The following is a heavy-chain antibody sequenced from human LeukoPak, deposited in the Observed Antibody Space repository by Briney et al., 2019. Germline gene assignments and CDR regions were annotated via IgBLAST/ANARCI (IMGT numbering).Heavy chain of an antibody. V-gene: IGHV3-30*18. D-gene: IGHD6-19*01. CDR3: AKGGSGWSYVVFGDY. CDR1: GFTFSSYG. Sequence: GGTLRLSCAASGFTFSSYGMSWVRQAPGKGLEWVAVISYDGSNKYYADSVKGRLTISRDNSKLQMNSLRAEDTAVYYCAKGGSGWSYVVFGDYWGQGTLVTVSS. CDR2: ISYDGSNK. J-gene: IGHJ4*02.